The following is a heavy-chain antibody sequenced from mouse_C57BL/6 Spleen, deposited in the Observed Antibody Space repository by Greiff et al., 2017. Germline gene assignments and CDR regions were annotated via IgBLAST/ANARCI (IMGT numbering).Heavy chain of an antibody. V-gene: IGHV5-17*01. D-gene: IGHD2-3*01. Sequence: VMLVASGGGLVKPGGSLKLSCAASGFTFSDYGMHWVRQAPEKGLEWVAYISSGSSTIYYADTEKGRFTISRDNAKNTLFLQMTSLRSEDTAMYYCARDDGYYDWYFDVWGTGTTVTVSS. J-gene: IGHJ1*03. CDR2: ISSGSSTI. CDR1: GFTFSDYG. CDR3: ARDDGYYDWYFDV.